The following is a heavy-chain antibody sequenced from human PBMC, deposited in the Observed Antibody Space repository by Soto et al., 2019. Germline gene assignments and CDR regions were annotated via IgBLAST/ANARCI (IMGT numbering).Heavy chain of an antibody. V-gene: IGHV2-5*02. CDR3: AHSGFSGSGSYDY. D-gene: IGHD3-10*01. CDR2: IYWDDDR. CDR1: GFSLSTSAVR. Sequence: QITLKESGPTLVKPTQTLTLTCTFSGFSLSTSAVRVGWIRQPPGKALEWLALIYWDDDRRYSPSLRSRITITKDTSKNQVVLKMTNMDPVDTATYYCAHSGFSGSGSYDYWGQGTLVTVSS. J-gene: IGHJ4*02.